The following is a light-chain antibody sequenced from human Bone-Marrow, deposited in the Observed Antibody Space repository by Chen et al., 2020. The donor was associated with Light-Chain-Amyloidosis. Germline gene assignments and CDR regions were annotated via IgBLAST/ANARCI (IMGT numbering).Light chain of an antibody. Sequence: DVVMTQTPISLPVTLGQPASISCKSSQSLVNSDGNTYLNWFQQRPGQSPRRLIYEVSNRDSGVPDRFSGSGSGTDFTLKISRVEAEDVASYYCMQGRYWPYIFGQGTKLEIK. CDR3: MQGRYWPYI. CDR1: QSLVNSDGNTY. J-gene: IGKJ2*01. CDR2: EVS. V-gene: IGKV2-30*01.